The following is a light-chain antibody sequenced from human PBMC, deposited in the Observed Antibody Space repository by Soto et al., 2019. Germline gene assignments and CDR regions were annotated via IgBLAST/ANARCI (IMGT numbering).Light chain of an antibody. Sequence: DIQITQSPSTLSASVGDRVTITCRASQSITSWLAWYQQKPGKAPNLLIYDASSLQSGVPSRFSGSGSGTEFTLTISSLQPDDFATYYCLQDYDYPRTFGQGTKV. J-gene: IGKJ1*01. V-gene: IGKV1-5*01. CDR3: LQDYDYPRT. CDR2: DAS. CDR1: QSITSW.